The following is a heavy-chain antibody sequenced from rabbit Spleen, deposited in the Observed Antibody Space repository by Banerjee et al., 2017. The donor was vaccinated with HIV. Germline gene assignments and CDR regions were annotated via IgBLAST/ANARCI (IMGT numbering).Heavy chain of an antibody. CDR2: INAVTGKA. Sequence: QEQLVESGGGLVQPGGSLKLSCKVSGFDVRQYGVTWVRQAPGKGLEWIACINAVTGKAVYASWAKGRFTFSKTSSTTVTLEMTSLTAADTATYFCARGSAAMTMVITGYYLNLWGPGTLVTVS. D-gene: IGHD2-1*01. V-gene: IGHV1S45*01. J-gene: IGHJ4*01. CDR3: ARGSAAMTMVITGYYLNL. CDR1: GFDVRQYG.